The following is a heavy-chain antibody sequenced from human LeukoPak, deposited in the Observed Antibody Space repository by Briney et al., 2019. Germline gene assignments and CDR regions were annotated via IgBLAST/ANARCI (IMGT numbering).Heavy chain of an antibody. CDR2: ISSSSSYI. J-gene: IGHJ4*02. CDR1: GFTFSSYS. D-gene: IGHD6-19*01. CDR3: ARAGGAVAGTGRFDY. V-gene: IGHV3-21*01. Sequence: GGSLRLSCAASGFTFSSYSMNWARQAPGKGLEWVSSISSSSSYIYYADSVKGRFTISRDNAKNSLYLQMNSLRAEDTAVYYCARAGGAVAGTGRFDYWGQGTLVTVSS.